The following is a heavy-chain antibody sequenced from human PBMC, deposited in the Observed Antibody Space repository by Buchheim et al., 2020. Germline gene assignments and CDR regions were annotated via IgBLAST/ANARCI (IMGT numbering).Heavy chain of an antibody. CDR1: GYTFTSYY. V-gene: IGHV1-46*01. CDR3: ATDIVVVVADTYYYYGMDV. CDR2: INPSGGST. Sequence: QVQLVQSGAEVKKPGASVKVSCKASGYTFTSYYMHWVRQAPGQGLEWMGIINPSGGSTSYAQKFQGRVTMTRDTSTSTVYMELISLGSEDTAVYYCATDIVVVVADTYYYYGMDVWGQGTT. J-gene: IGHJ6*02. D-gene: IGHD2-15*01.